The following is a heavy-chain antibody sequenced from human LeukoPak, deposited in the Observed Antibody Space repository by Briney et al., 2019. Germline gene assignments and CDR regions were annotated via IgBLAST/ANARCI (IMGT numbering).Heavy chain of an antibody. V-gene: IGHV4-38-2*02. Sequence: SETLSLTCTVSSYSISSGYYWGWIRQPPGKGLEWIGSIYYSGSTYYNPSLKSRVTISVDTSKNQFSLKLSSVTAADTAVYYCARDRGGSDWNYNFDYWGQGTLVTVSS. D-gene: IGHD1-7*01. CDR1: SYSISSGYY. CDR2: IYYSGST. CDR3: ARDRGGSDWNYNFDY. J-gene: IGHJ4*02.